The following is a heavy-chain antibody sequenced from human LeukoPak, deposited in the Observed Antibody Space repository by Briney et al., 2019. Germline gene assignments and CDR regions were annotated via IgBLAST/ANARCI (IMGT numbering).Heavy chain of an antibody. CDR1: GFTFSTYV. D-gene: IGHD6-13*01. CDR2: ISSSGSYT. J-gene: IGHJ6*02. V-gene: IGHV3-21*01. Sequence: GGSLRLSCAASGFTFSTYVMTWVRQAPGKGLEWVSSISSSGSYTYYADSLKGRFTISRDNAKNSLYLQMSSLRAEDTAVYFCARMGTAAAAGMDYYYYYGMDVWGQGTTVTVSS. CDR3: ARMGTAAAAGMDYYYYYGMDV.